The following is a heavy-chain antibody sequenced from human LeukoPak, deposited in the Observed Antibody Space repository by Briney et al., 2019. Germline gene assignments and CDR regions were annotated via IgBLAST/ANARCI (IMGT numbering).Heavy chain of an antibody. CDR1: GFTFSNYD. V-gene: IGHV3-30*18. D-gene: IGHD3-22*01. CDR2: ISYDGTNK. CDR3: AKGPSSGTVDY. J-gene: IGHJ4*02. Sequence: PGGSLRLSCAASGFTFSNYDMHWVRQAPGKGLEWVAFISYDGTNKYYADSVKGRFTFSRDNSKYTLYLQMNSLRAEDTAVYYCAKGPSSGTVDYWGQGTLVAVSS.